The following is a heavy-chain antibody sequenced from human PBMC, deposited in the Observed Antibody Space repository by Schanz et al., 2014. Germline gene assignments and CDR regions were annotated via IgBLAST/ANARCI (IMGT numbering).Heavy chain of an antibody. Sequence: QVQLVQSGAEVKKPGSSMKVSCKASGGTFNSYTINWVRQAPGQGLEWMGRIIPILGIANYAQKFQGRVTITADRSTSAAYMDLSSLRSDDTSVYYCARAKRFGDMDVWGQGTTVTVSS. D-gene: IGHD3-10*01. CDR2: IIPILGIA. V-gene: IGHV1-69*02. CDR1: GGTFNSYT. CDR3: ARAKRFGDMDV. J-gene: IGHJ6*02.